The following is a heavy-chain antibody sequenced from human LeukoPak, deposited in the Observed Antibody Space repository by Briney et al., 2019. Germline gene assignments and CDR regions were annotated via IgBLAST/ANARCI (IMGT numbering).Heavy chain of an antibody. V-gene: IGHV3-20*04. CDR1: GFIFDDFG. CDR3: ARGDCSGGSCYLSLTTIDY. D-gene: IGHD2-15*01. CDR2: INWNGGST. J-gene: IGHJ4*02. Sequence: GGSLRLSCAASGFIFDDFGMSWVRQAPGKGLEWVSGINWNGGSTSYADSVKGRFTISRDNAKNSLYVQMNSLRAEDTAVYYCARGDCSGGSCYLSLTTIDYWGQGTLVTVSS.